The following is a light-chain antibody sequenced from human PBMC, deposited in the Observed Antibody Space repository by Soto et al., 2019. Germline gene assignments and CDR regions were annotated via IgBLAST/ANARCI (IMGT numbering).Light chain of an antibody. CDR3: QQYNSYSGT. CDR1: QSISSW. J-gene: IGKJ1*01. CDR2: DAS. V-gene: IGKV1-5*01. Sequence: DIQMTQSPSTLSASVGDRVTITCRASQSISSWLAWYQQKPGKAPKLLIYDASSLESGVPSRFSGSAPGTEFTLTISSLQPDDFATYYCQQYNSYSGTFGQGTKV.